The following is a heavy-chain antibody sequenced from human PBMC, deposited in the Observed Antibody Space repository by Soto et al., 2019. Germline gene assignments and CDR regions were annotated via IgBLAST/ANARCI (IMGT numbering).Heavy chain of an antibody. J-gene: IGHJ3*02. CDR1: GGTFSSYA. D-gene: IGHD2-15*01. V-gene: IGHV1-69*13. Sequence: SVKVSCKASGGTFSSYAISWVRQAPGQGLEWMGGIIPIFGTANYAQKFQGRVTITADESTSTAYMELSSLRSEDTAVYYCASLIVVVAGDAFDIWGQGTMVTVSS. CDR3: ASLIVVVAGDAFDI. CDR2: IIPIFGTA.